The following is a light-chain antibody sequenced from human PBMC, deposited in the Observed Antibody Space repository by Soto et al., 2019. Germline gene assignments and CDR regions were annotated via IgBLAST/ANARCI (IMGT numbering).Light chain of an antibody. CDR1: TGAVTSDYY. CDR2: SIS. J-gene: IGLJ3*02. V-gene: IGLV7-43*01. Sequence: QAVVTQAPSLTVSPGGTVTVTCGSITGAVTSDYYPNWFQQKPGQPPRPLIYSISNKHSWTPARFSGSLLGDKAALTLAGVQPEDEAEYYCLLYHGGAQVFGGGTKVTVL. CDR3: LLYHGGAQV.